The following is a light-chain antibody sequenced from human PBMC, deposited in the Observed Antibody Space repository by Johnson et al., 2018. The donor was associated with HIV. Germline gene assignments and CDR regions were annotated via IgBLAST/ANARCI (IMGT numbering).Light chain of an antibody. V-gene: IGLV1-51*01. Sequence: QSVLTQPPSVSAAPGQKVTISCSGSISNIGNNYVSWYQKLPGTAPKLLIYENKKRPSGIPDRFSGSKSGTSATMGITGLQTGDEADYYCGTWDNSLSGCYVFGRVTNGTVL. J-gene: IGLJ1*01. CDR1: ISNIGNNY. CDR3: GTWDNSLSGCYV. CDR2: ENK.